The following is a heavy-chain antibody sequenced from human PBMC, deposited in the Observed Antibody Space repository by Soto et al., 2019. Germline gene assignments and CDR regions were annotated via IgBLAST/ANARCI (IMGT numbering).Heavy chain of an antibody. D-gene: IGHD3-9*01. CDR3: ARVMKYYDILTGYYPFDY. J-gene: IGHJ4*02. CDR1: GYTFTSYG. Sequence: ASVKVSCKASGYTFTSYGISWVRQAPGQGLEWMGWISAYNGNTNYAQKLQGRVTMTTDTSTSTAYMELRSLRSDDTAVYYCARVMKYYDILTGYYPFDYWGQGTLVTVSS. CDR2: ISAYNGNT. V-gene: IGHV1-18*01.